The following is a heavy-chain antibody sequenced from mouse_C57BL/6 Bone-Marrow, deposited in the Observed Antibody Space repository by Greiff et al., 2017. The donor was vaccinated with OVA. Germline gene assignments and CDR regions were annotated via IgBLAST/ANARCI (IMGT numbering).Heavy chain of an antibody. CDR2: SRNKANDYTT. D-gene: IGHD4-1*02. CDR3: ARDAPQLGRAMDY. V-gene: IGHV7-1*01. Sequence: EVQLVESGGGLVQSGRSLRLSCATSGFTFSDFYMEWVRQAPGKGLEWIAASRNKANDYTTEYSASVKGRFIVSRDTSQSILYLQMNALRAEDTAIYYCARDAPQLGRAMDYWGQGTSVTVSS. CDR1: GFTFSDFY. J-gene: IGHJ4*01.